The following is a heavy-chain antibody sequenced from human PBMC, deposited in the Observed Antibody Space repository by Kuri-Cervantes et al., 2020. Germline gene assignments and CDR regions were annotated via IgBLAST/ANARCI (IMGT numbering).Heavy chain of an antibody. J-gene: IGHJ4*02. CDR2: ISYDGSNK. D-gene: IGHD2-2*01. CDR3: ARDPEGIVVVPAAPGEQSASDY. V-gene: IGHV3-30*03. Sequence: GGSLRLSFAASGFTFSSYGMHWVRQAPGKGLEWVAVISYDGSNKYYADSVKGRFTISRDNSKNTLYLQMNSLRAEDTAVYYCARDPEGIVVVPAAPGEQSASDYWGQGTLVTVSS. CDR1: GFTFSSYG.